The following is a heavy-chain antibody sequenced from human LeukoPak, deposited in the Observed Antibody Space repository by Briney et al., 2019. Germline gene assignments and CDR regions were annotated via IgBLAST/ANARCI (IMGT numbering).Heavy chain of an antibody. D-gene: IGHD2-2*01. Sequence: ASVKVSSTASGYTFTAYDMHWVRQAPGQRLECLGWINPNSGGTNYAQKCLGRVTMTRDTSISTAYMDLSRLRSDDTAVYYCARESTRGFDYWGQGTLVTVSS. CDR2: INPNSGGT. CDR1: GYTFTAYD. CDR3: ARESTRGFDY. V-gene: IGHV1-2*02. J-gene: IGHJ4*02.